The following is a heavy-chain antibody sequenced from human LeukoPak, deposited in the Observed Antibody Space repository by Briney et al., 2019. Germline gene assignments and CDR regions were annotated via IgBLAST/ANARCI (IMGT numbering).Heavy chain of an antibody. CDR1: GGTFSSYA. CDR2: IIPIFGTA. V-gene: IGHV1-69*01. J-gene: IGHJ4*02. D-gene: IGHD4/OR15-4a*01. Sequence: SVKVSCKASGGTFSSYAISWVRQAPGQGVEWMGGIIPIFGTANYAQKFQGRVTITADESTSTAYMELSSLRSEDTAVYYCARAITSYGGHVWLLDYWGQGTLVTVSS. CDR3: ARAITSYGGHVWLLDY.